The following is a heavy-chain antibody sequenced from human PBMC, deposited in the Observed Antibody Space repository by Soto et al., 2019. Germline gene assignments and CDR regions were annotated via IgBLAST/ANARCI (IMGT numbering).Heavy chain of an antibody. CDR1: GFTVSSNY. Sequence: PGGSLRLSCAASGFTVSSNYISWVRQAPGKGLGWVSVIYSAGSAYYADSVRGRFTISIDNSKNTLYLQMKSLRAEDTAVYYCARDPPATRHGMDVWGQGTTVTVSS. V-gene: IGHV3-53*01. J-gene: IGHJ6*02. CDR3: ARDPPATRHGMDV. CDR2: IYSAGSA.